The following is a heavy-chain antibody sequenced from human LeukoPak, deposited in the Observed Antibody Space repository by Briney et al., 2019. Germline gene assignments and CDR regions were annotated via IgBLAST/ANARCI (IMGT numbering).Heavy chain of an antibody. V-gene: IGHV3-53*01. Sequence: GGSLRLSCTVSGFTVSSNSMSWVRQAPGKGLEWVSFIYSGGNTHYSASVKGRFTISRDNSNNTLYLQMNSLRAEATAGYYCARGAGDYSHPYDYGGEGTWVTVSS. CDR2: IYSGGNT. D-gene: IGHD3-22*01. CDR1: GFTVSSNS. J-gene: IGHJ4*02. CDR3: ARGAGDYSHPYDY.